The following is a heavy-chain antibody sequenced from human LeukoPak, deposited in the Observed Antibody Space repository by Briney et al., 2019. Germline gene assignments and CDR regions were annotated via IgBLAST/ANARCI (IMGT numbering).Heavy chain of an antibody. CDR3: AREDYGGNFGAFDY. Sequence: PGGSLRLSCAASGFTVSSNYMSWVRQAPGKGLEWVSVIYSGGSTYYADSVKGRFTISRDNSKNTLYLQMNSLRAEDTAVYYCAREDYGGNFGAFDYWGQGTLVTVSS. V-gene: IGHV3-53*01. J-gene: IGHJ4*02. CDR1: GFTVSSNY. CDR2: IYSGGST. D-gene: IGHD4-23*01.